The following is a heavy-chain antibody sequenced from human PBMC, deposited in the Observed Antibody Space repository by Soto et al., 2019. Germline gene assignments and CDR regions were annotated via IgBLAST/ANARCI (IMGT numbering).Heavy chain of an antibody. J-gene: IGHJ3*02. D-gene: IGHD2-21*02. Sequence: GGSLRLSCADSGFTFSSYGMHWVRQAPGKGLEWVVVIWYDGSNKYYAESVKGRFTISRVNSKNRLYLQMNSLRDEDTSVYSCASSTATPFSFDIWGQGTMVTVSS. CDR3: ASSTATPFSFDI. CDR2: IWYDGSNK. CDR1: GFTFSSYG. V-gene: IGHV3-33*08.